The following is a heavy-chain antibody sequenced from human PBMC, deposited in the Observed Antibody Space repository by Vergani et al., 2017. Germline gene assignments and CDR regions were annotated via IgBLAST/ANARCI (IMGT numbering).Heavy chain of an antibody. Sequence: QVQLVESGGGVVQPGRSLRLSCAASGFTFSSYAMHWVRQAPGKGLEWVSVIKSDGRTSYAESVRGRFTISRDTSRNAVYLQMNILRVEDTGVYYCTRSECSGTTCYGHYFDLCGHGILVTVSS. D-gene: IGHD2-15*01. J-gene: IGHJ4*01. CDR3: TRSECSGTTCYGHYFDL. V-gene: IGHV3-NL1*01. CDR2: IKSDGRT. CDR1: GFTFSSYA.